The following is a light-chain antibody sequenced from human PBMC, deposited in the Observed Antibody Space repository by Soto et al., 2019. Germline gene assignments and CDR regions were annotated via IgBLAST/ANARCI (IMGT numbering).Light chain of an antibody. CDR2: GNN. J-gene: IGLJ1*01. V-gene: IGLV1-47*01. CDR1: TSNIGSYY. CDR3: AAWDKRLSAYV. Sequence: QSVLTQPPSASGTPGQGVTISCSGSTSNIGSYYVYWYQQLPGTAPKLLIYGNNQRPSGVPDRFSGSKSGTSPSLAISGLRSKDEADYSCAAWDKRLSAYVFGAGTKVTVL.